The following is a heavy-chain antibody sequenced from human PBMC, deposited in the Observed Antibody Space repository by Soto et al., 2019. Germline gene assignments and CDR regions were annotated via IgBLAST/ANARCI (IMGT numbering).Heavy chain of an antibody. CDR2: INHSGST. CDR3: ASIRDSARDSGLGY. CDR1: GGSFSGYY. V-gene: IGHV4-34*01. J-gene: IGHJ4*02. D-gene: IGHD1-26*01. Sequence: SETLSLTCAVYGGSFSGYYWSWSLQPPGKGLEWIGEINHSGSTNYNPSLKSRVTISVDTSKNQFSLKLSSVTAADTAVYYCASIRDSARDSGLGYWGQGTLVTVSS.